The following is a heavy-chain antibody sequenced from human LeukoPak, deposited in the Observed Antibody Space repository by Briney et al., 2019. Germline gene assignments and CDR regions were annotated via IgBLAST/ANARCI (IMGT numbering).Heavy chain of an antibody. J-gene: IGHJ4*02. CDR1: GGSVSSGDYS. V-gene: IGHV4-30-2*01. Sequence: PSETLSLTCAVSGGSVSSGDYSWSWIRQPPGKGLEWIGYIYHSGRTIYNPSLKSRVTISIDTSKNQFSLKLTSVTAADTAVYYCARGASTGDYFDYWGQGTLVTVSS. CDR3: ARGASTGDYFDY. CDR2: IYHSGRT. D-gene: IGHD1-14*01.